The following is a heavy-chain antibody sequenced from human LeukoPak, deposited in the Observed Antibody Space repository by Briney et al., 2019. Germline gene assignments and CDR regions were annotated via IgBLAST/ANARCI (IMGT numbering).Heavy chain of an antibody. CDR1: GYTFTGYY. V-gene: IGHV1-46*01. CDR2: INPSDGDT. CDR3: ARDQGRAADYVWGSYFDY. J-gene: IGHJ4*02. Sequence: ASVKASCKASGYTFTGYYMHWVRQAPGQGLEWMGIINPSDGDTLYAQMFKGRVTLTRDTSTSTVYMELSSLKSEDTAVYFCARDQGRAADYVWGSYFDYWGQGALVTVSS. D-gene: IGHD3-16*01.